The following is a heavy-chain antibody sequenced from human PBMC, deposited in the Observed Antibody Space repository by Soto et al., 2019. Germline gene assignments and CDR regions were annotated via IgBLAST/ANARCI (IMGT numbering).Heavy chain of an antibody. V-gene: IGHV4-30-2*01. J-gene: IGHJ4*02. CDR1: GGSISSGGYS. Sequence: SETLSLTCAVSGGSISSGGYSWSWIRQPPGKGLEWIGYIYHSGSTYYNPSLKSRVTISVDRSKNQFSLKLSSVTAADTAVYYCARVIVAGYFDYWGQGTLVTVSS. D-gene: IGHD5-12*01. CDR2: IYHSGST. CDR3: ARVIVAGYFDY.